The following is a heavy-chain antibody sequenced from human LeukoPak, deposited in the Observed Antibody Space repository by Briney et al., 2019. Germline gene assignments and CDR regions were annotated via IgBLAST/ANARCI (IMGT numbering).Heavy chain of an antibody. CDR1: GYTFTGYF. D-gene: IGHD2-21*02. CDR3: ARVPAVVTAILAEAPFDI. CDR2: INTNSGGT. V-gene: IGHV1-2*02. J-gene: IGHJ3*02. Sequence: ASVKVSCKASGYTFTGYFMHWVRQAPGQGLEWMGWINTNSGGTKYAQKFQGRVTMTRDTSIRTAYMELSSLRSDDTAVYYCARVPAVVTAILAEAPFDIWGQGTMVTVSS.